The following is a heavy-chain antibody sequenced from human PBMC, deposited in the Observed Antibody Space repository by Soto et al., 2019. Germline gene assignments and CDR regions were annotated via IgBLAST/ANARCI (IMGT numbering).Heavy chain of an antibody. D-gene: IGHD3-22*01. CDR2: AYYRSKWYN. J-gene: IGHJ5*02. Sequence: PSQTLSLTCAISGDSVSSNSAAWNWIRQSPSRGLEWLGRAYYRSKWYNDYAVSVKSRITINPDTSKNQFSLQLNSVTPEDTAVYYCASTSYYYDSSGYYSAWGQGTLLTVYS. CDR3: ASTSYYYDSSGYYSA. CDR1: GDSVSSNSAA. V-gene: IGHV6-1*01.